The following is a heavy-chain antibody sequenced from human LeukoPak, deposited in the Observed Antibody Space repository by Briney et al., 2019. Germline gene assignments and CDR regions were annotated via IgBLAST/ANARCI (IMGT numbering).Heavy chain of an antibody. V-gene: IGHV3-30-3*01. CDR2: ISYDGSNK. J-gene: IGHJ4*02. Sequence: GRSLRLSCAASGFTFSSYAMHWVRQAPGKGLEWVAVISYDGSNKYYADSVKGRFTISRDNSKNTLYLQMNSLRAEDTAVYYCARDLPAAPFDYWGQGTLVTVSS. CDR3: ARDLPAAPFDY. CDR1: GFTFSSYA. D-gene: IGHD2-2*01.